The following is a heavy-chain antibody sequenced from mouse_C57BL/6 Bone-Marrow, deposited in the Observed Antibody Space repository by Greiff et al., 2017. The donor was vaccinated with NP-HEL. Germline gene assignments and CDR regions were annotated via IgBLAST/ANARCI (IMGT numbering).Heavy chain of an antibody. V-gene: IGHV1-72*01. Sequence: VQLQQPGAELVKPGASVKLSCKASGYTFTSYWMHWVKQRPGRGIEWIGRIDPNSGGTKYNEKFKSKATLTVDKPSSTAYMQRSSLTSEDSAVYYCARGRMVTTPTTCDYWGQGTTLTVSS. CDR1: GYTFTSYW. D-gene: IGHD2-2*01. J-gene: IGHJ2*01. CDR3: ARGRMVTTPTTCDY. CDR2: IDPNSGGT.